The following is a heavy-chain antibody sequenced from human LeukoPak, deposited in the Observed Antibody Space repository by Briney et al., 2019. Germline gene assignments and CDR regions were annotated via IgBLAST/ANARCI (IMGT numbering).Heavy chain of an antibody. CDR1: GGSISSGTYY. D-gene: IGHD3-3*01. CDR3: ARDLGYYDFWSGPLDY. J-gene: IGHJ4*02. V-gene: IGHV4-61*02. Sequence: SETLSLTCTVSGGSISSGTYYWSWIRQPAGKGLEWIGRIYNSGGTDYNPSLKSRVTISVDTSKNQFSLKLSSVTAADTAVYYCARDLGYYDFWSGPLDYWGQGTLVTVSS. CDR2: IYNSGGT.